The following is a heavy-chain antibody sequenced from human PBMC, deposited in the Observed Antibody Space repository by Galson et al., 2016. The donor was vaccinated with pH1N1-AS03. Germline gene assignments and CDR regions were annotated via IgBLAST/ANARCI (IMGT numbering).Heavy chain of an antibody. D-gene: IGHD1-26*01. J-gene: IGHJ6*02. CDR1: GYIFTGFY. Sequence: SVKVSCKASGYIFTGFYVHWVRQAPGQGLEWMGWINPNNGVTNYAQKFQAWVTMTGDTSISTAYMELYGLKSDDTAVYYCARDPRGPCSSASCHTTYYFGMDVWGQGTTVIVS. CDR3: ARDPRGPCSSASCHTTYYFGMDV. CDR2: INPNNGVT. V-gene: IGHV1-2*04.